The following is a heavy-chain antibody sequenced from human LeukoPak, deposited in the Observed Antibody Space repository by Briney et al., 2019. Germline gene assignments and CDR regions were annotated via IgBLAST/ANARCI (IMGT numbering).Heavy chain of an antibody. J-gene: IGHJ4*02. CDR3: ARVSRYYDSRLDY. CDR1: GGSISSYY. V-gene: IGHV4-59*01. D-gene: IGHD3-22*01. Sequence: SETLPLTCTVSGGSISSYYWSWIRQPPGKGLEWIGYIYDSGSTNYNPSLKSRVTISVDTSKNQFSLKLSSVTAADTAVYYCARVSRYYDSRLDYWGQGTLVTVSS. CDR2: IYDSGST.